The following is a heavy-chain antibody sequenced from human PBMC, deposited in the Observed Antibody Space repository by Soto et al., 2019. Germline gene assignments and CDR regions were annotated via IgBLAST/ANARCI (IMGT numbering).Heavy chain of an antibody. Sequence: VECLTSSCKVSGYSFTNYWIVWVLQMPGKGLEWMGIIYPGDSDIRFSPSFQGQVTISADKSINTAYLQWSSLMASDTAMYYCARPSHYDSSGYYDAFDVWGQGTLVTVSS. J-gene: IGHJ3*01. V-gene: IGHV5-51*01. CDR1: GYSFTNYW. D-gene: IGHD3-22*01. CDR3: ARPSHYDSSGYYDAFDV. CDR2: IYPGDSDI.